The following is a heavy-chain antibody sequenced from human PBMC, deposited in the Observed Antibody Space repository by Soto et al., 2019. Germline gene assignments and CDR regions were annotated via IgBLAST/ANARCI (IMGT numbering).Heavy chain of an antibody. CDR3: ARHPQYYDFWSGYGWFDP. D-gene: IGHD3-3*01. CDR2: INHSGST. Sequence: SETLSLTCAVYGGSFSGYYWSWIRQPPGKGLEWIGEINHSGSTNYNPSLKSRVTISVDTSKNQFSLKLSSVTAADTAVYYCARHPQYYDFWSGYGWFDPWGQGTLVTVSS. V-gene: IGHV4-34*01. CDR1: GGSFSGYY. J-gene: IGHJ5*02.